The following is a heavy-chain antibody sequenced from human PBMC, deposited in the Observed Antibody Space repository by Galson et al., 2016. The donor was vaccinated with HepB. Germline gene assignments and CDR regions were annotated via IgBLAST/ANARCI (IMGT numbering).Heavy chain of an antibody. CDR1: GNTFSSQF. J-gene: IGHJ4*02. CDR3: ARYIPGRGRALGH. CDR2: INPSGDGT. V-gene: IGHV1-46*01. D-gene: IGHD5-24*01. Sequence: SVKVSCKASGNTFSSQFTHWVRQAPGQGLEWMGLINPSGDGTIYAQNFQDRVTMTRDTSTSTVYMELSSLRSEDTAVYYCARYIPGRGRALGHWGQGTLVSVSS.